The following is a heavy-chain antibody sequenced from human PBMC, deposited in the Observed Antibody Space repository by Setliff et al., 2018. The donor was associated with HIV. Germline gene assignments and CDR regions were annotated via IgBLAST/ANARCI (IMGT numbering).Heavy chain of an antibody. J-gene: IGHJ6*02. CDR1: GFTFSSYS. CDR2: ISSSSSYI. CDR3: ARKLRPGHGVDV. D-gene: IGHD3-10*01. Sequence: GGSLRLSCAASGFTFSSYSMNWVRQAPGKGLEWVSSISSSSSYIYYADSVKGRFTISRDNAKNSLYLQMNNLRAEDTAIYYCARKLRPGHGVDVWGQGTTVTVSS. V-gene: IGHV3-21*01.